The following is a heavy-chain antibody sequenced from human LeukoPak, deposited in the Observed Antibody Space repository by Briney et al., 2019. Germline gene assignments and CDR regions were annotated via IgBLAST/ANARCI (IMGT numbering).Heavy chain of an antibody. Sequence: SETLSLTCTVSSYSISSGYYWGWIRQPPGKGLEWIGSIYHSGSTYYNPSLKSRVTISVDTSKNQFSLKLSSVTAADTAVYYCASVVPAAIYYFDYWGQGTLVTVSS. D-gene: IGHD2-2*01. CDR3: ASVVPAAIYYFDY. J-gene: IGHJ4*02. CDR1: SYSISSGYY. CDR2: IYHSGST. V-gene: IGHV4-38-2*02.